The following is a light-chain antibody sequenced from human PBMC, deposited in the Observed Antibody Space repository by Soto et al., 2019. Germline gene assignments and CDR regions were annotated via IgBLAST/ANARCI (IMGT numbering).Light chain of an antibody. Sequence: DIQMTQSPSTLSASLGDRVTITCRASRASSDWLAWYQQRPGKAPKLLIYRASRLESGVPSRFSGSGSGTEFTLTISGLQPDDFATYYCQQYNTFSFTFGQGTKLEI. CDR1: RASSDW. CDR3: QQYNTFSFT. J-gene: IGKJ2*01. CDR2: RAS. V-gene: IGKV1-5*03.